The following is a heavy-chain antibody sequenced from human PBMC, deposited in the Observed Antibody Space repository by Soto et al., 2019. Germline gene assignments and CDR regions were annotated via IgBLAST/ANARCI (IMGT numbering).Heavy chain of an antibody. J-gene: IGHJ4*02. D-gene: IGHD3-16*01. CDR2: IIPVFGTT. CDR3: ARGGGPYVWFNEF. V-gene: IGHV1-69*01. CDR1: GGLFSGVA. Sequence: QAQLVQSGAEVKKPGSSVKVSCKDSGGLFSGVAISWVRQAPGQGLEWMGGIIPVFGTTNYAQKFQGRVTITADESTNTAYMELSSLTSDDMAMYYCARGGGPYVWFNEFWGQGTQVTVSS.